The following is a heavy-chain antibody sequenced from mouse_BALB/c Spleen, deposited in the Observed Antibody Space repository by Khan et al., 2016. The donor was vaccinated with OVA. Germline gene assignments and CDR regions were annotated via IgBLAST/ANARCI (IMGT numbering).Heavy chain of an antibody. CDR3: TSHLTGSFAY. V-gene: IGHV5-6*01. Sequence: EVQLVESGGDLVKPGGSLKLSCAASGFTFSNYGVSWVRQTPDKRLEWVATISSDGTYTYYPDSVKGRFTISRNNAKNTLYLQMSSLKSEDTAMYYCTSHLTGSFAYWGQGTLVTVSA. J-gene: IGHJ3*01. CDR1: GFTFSNYG. D-gene: IGHD4-1*01. CDR2: ISSDGTYT.